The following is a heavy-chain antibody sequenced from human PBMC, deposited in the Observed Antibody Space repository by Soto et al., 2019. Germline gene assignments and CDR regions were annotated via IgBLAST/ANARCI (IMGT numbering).Heavy chain of an antibody. CDR3: ARDSGGGADY. CDR2: IYHTGST. D-gene: IGHD2-21*01. J-gene: IGHJ4*02. CDR1: GGSISSSNW. V-gene: IGHV4-4*02. Sequence: QVQLQGSGPGLVKPSGTLSLTCAVSGGSISSSNWWSWVRQPLGKGLEWIGEIYHTGSTTYNPSLNSRVTISVDKSKNQFSLELSSVTAADTAVYYCARDSGGGADYWGQGTLVTVSS.